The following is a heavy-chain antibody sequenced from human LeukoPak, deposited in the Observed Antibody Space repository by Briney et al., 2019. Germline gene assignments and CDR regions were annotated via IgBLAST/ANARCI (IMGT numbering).Heavy chain of an antibody. Sequence: GASLRLSCAASGFTFSSYAMSWVRQAPGKRLEWVSAISGSGGSTYYADSVKGRFTISRDNSKNTLYLQMNSLRAEDTAVYYCAKAGSSGWYEDWYFQHWGQGTLVTVSS. CDR3: AKAGSSGWYEDWYFQH. CDR1: GFTFSSYA. J-gene: IGHJ1*01. CDR2: ISGSGGST. D-gene: IGHD6-19*01. V-gene: IGHV3-23*01.